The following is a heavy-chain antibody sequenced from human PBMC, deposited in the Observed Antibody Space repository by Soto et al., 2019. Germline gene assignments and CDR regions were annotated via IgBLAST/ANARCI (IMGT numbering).Heavy chain of an antibody. Sequence: ASVKVSCKASGYTFTSYGISWVRQAPGQGLEWMGWISAYNGNTNYAQKLQGRVTMTTDTSTSTAYMELRSLRSDDTAVYYCARSIAVAGLMPEESYHYCGMDFWDQAPIVTVSS. J-gene: IGHJ6*02. CDR2: ISAYNGNT. D-gene: IGHD6-19*01. CDR1: GYTFTSYG. CDR3: ARSIAVAGLMPEESYHYCGMDF. V-gene: IGHV1-18*01.